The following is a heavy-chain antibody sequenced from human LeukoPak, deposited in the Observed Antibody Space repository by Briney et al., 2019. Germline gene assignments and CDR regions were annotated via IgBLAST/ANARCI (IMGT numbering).Heavy chain of an antibody. Sequence: PGGSLRLSCAASGFTFSSYEMNWVRQAPGKGLEWISYISGSGSTVYYAGSVKGRFTTSRANSKNSLFLQMSSLTAEDTAIYYCATFLTMTLDYWGQGTLVTVSS. CDR2: ISGSGSTV. V-gene: IGHV3-48*03. J-gene: IGHJ4*02. CDR1: GFTFSSYE. CDR3: ATFLTMTLDY. D-gene: IGHD4-17*01.